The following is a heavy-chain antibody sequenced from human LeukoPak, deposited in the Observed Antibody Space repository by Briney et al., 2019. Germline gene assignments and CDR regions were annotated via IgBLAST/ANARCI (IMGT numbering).Heavy chain of an antibody. D-gene: IGHD3-10*02. CDR3: AELGITMIGGV. V-gene: IGHV3-21*01. Sequence: GGSLRHSCAASGFTFSSYSMNWVRQAPGKGLEWVSSISSTSNYRYYADSVKGRFTISRDNAKNSLYLQMNSLRAEDTAVYYCAELGITMIGGVWGKGTTVTISS. J-gene: IGHJ6*04. CDR1: GFTFSSYS. CDR2: ISSTSNYR.